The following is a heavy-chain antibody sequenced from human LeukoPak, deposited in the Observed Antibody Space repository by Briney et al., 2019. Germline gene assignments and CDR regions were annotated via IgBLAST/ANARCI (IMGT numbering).Heavy chain of an antibody. CDR3: ARGYSSSWYRVDFDY. J-gene: IGHJ4*02. CDR2: ISAYNGNT. V-gene: IGHV1-18*04. D-gene: IGHD6-13*01. CDR1: GYTFTSYG. Sequence: ASVKVSCKASGYTFTSYGISWVRQAPGQGLEWMGWISAYNGNTNYAQKLQGRVTMTTDTSTSTAYMELRSLRSGDTAVYYCARGYSSSWYRVDFDYWGQGTLVTVSS.